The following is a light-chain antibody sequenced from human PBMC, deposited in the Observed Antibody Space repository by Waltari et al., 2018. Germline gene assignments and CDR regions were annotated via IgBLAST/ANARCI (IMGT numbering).Light chain of an antibody. CDR2: KNS. CDR1: KSLVHSDGNTY. V-gene: IGKV2-24*01. J-gene: IGKJ1*01. Sequence: EIVMTQTSLSSPVTLGQPASISCRSSKSLVHSDGNTYLSWLPQRPGQPQRLLIYKNSNRFCGVPDRFSGSGAGTDFTLKISRVEAEYVGVYYCTQATHFPPSFGQGTKVEIK. CDR3: TQATHFPPS.